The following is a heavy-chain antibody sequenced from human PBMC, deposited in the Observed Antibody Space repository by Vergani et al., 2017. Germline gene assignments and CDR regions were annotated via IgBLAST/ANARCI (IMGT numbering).Heavy chain of an antibody. J-gene: IGHJ6*02. CDR2: IWYDGSNK. V-gene: IGHV3-33*08. CDR3: AREGYSYGSYYYYGMDV. D-gene: IGHD5-18*01. CDR1: GFTFSDYY. Sequence: VQLVESGGGLVKPGGSLRLSCAASGFTFSDYYMSWIRQAPGKGLEWVAVIWYDGSNKYYADSVKGRFTISRDNSKNTLYLQMNSLRAEDTAVYYCAREGYSYGSYYYYGMDVWGQGTTVTVSS.